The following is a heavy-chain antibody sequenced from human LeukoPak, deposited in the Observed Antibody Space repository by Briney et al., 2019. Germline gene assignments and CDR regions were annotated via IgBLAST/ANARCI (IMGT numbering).Heavy chain of an antibody. J-gene: IGHJ4*02. D-gene: IGHD6-6*01. CDR1: GVSINTNNYY. CDR2: LSYTGTS. Sequence: SETLSLTCTVSGVSINTNNYYWGWIRQPPGKGLEWIGGLSYTGTSYYNPSLKSPVTISGDTSKNQFSLKVRSVTAADTAVYYCARPFGTSSGSDYWGQGILVTVSS. CDR3: ARPFGTSSGSDY. V-gene: IGHV4-39*01.